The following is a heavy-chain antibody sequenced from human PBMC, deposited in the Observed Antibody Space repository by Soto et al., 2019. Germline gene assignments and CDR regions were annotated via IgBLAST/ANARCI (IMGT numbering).Heavy chain of an antibody. D-gene: IGHD3-16*01. V-gene: IGHV4-34*01. CDR3: ARMILRFFDN. CDR2: INYSGST. Sequence: SETLSLTCAVDGGSLSGYYWTWIRQSPGEGLEWIGEINYSGSTVYSPSLKSRATISVDTSKNQFSLRLTSVTAADTAVYYCARMILRFFDNWGQGALVTVSS. CDR1: GGSLSGYY. J-gene: IGHJ4*02.